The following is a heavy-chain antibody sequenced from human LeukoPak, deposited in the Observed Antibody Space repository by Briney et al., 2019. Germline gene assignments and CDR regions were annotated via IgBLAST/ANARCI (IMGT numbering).Heavy chain of an antibody. D-gene: IGHD2-2*01. CDR3: ARVRSTSRRRWFDP. V-gene: IGHV1-8*01. Sequence: ASVKVSCKASGYTFTSYDINWVRQATGQGLEWMGWMNPNSGNTGYAQKFQGRVTMTRSTSISTAYMELSSLRSEDTAVYYCARVRSTSRRRWFDPWGQGTLVTVSS. J-gene: IGHJ5*02. CDR1: GYTFTSYD. CDR2: MNPNSGNT.